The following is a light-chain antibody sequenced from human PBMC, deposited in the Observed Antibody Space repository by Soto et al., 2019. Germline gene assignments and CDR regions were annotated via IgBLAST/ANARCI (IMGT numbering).Light chain of an antibody. V-gene: IGLV2-8*01. CDR1: SSDVGGYNY. Sequence: QSVLTQPPSASGSPGQSVAISCTGTSSDVGGYNYVSWYQQHPGKAPKLMIYEVNKRPSGVPDRFSGSKSGNTASLTVSGLQAEDEADYFCKSYAGSNTDVFGSGTKVTVL. CDR3: KSYAGSNTDV. J-gene: IGLJ1*01. CDR2: EVN.